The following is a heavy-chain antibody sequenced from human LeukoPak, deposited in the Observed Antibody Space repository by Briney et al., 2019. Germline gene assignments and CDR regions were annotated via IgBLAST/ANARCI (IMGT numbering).Heavy chain of an antibody. CDR1: GGSISSGSYY. J-gene: IGHJ5*02. CDR2: IYTSGST. CDR3: ARAGYSSNWFDP. D-gene: IGHD6-13*01. V-gene: IGHV4-61*02. Sequence: PSETLSLTCTVSGGSISSGSYYWSWIRQPARKGLEWIGRIYTSGSTNYNPSLKSRVTISVDTSKNQFSLKLSSVTAADTAVYSCARAGYSSNWFDPWGQGTLVTVSS.